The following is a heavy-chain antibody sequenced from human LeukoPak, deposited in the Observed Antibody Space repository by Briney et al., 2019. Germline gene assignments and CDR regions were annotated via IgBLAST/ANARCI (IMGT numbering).Heavy chain of an antibody. Sequence: WGTLRLSCVASGFSFSNSWMSWLRQAPGKGLEWVANIKYSGREKDYVDSLSGRLTISRDTAKNSVYLQMSRLRVEETDDYYWARDPNHGGLDLWGKGTLVIVSA. V-gene: IGHV3-7*01. CDR2: IKYSGREK. CDR3: ARDPNHGGLDL. CDR1: GFSFSNSW. J-gene: IGHJ4*02. D-gene: IGHD4-23*01.